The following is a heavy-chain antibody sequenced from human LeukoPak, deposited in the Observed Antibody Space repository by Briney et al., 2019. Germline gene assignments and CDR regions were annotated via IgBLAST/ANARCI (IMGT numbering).Heavy chain of an antibody. V-gene: IGHV4-61*05. J-gene: IGHJ4*02. CDR2: IYYSGST. CDR3: ARHPLPHDFWSGYPNYFDY. D-gene: IGHD3-3*01. Sequence: ASETLSLTCTVSGGSISSSSYYWSWIRQPPGKGLEWIGYIYYSGSTNYNPSLKSRVTISVDTSKNQFSLKLSSVTAADTAVYYCARHPLPHDFWSGYPNYFDYWGQGTLVTVSS. CDR1: GGSISSSSYY.